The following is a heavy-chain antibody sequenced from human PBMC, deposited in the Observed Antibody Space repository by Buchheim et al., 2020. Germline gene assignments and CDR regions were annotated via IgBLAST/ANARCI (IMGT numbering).Heavy chain of an antibody. CDR2: ISSSSSTI. J-gene: IGHJ6*02. CDR1: GFTFSSYS. V-gene: IGHV3-48*02. D-gene: IGHD3-10*02. CDR3: ASDFCSGSYLVCYYYYGMDV. Sequence: EVQLVESGGGLVQPGGSLRLSCAASGFTFSSYSMNWVRQAPGKGLEWVSYISSSSSTIYYADSVKGRFTISRDNAKNTLYLQMNSLRDEDTAVYYCASDFCSGSYLVCYYYYGMDVWGQGTT.